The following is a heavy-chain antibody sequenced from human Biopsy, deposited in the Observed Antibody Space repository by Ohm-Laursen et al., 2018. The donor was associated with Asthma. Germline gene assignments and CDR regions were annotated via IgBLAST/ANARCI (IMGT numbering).Heavy chain of an antibody. CDR2: THHNGYT. D-gene: IGHD1-26*01. Sequence: PGTLSLTCAVYGGSFSSNYWSWIRQTPGKGLEWLGDTHHNGYTNYNPSLSSRLTLSVDTSKNQFSLRLTSVTAADTAVYYCARGSSSRLSQWELLVSGGKRAHSYYGMDVWGQGTTATVSS. J-gene: IGHJ6*02. CDR3: ARGSSSRLSQWELLVSGGKRAHSYYGMDV. CDR1: GGSFSSNY. V-gene: IGHV4-34*01.